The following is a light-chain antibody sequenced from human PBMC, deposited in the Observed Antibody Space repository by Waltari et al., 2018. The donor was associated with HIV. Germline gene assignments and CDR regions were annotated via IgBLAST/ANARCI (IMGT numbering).Light chain of an antibody. J-gene: IGKJ1*01. CDR3: QQRSHWPLT. CDR2: DTL. CDR1: QSVSSH. V-gene: IGKV3-11*01. Sequence: EIVLIQSPAILSLSTGERATPSCRASQSVSSHLAWYQQRPGQAPRLLIYDTLNRAPGIPARFSGSGSGTDFTLTISSLEPEDFAVYYCQQRSHWPLTFGQGTKVEI.